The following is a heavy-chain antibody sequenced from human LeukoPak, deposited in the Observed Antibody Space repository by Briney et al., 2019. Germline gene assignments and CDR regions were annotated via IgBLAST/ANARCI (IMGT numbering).Heavy chain of an antibody. D-gene: IGHD3-3*01. CDR1: GFTFSSYW. CDR3: AREKAYGDFLSDLDY. J-gene: IGHJ4*02. V-gene: IGHV3-7*01. Sequence: SGGSLRLSCAASGFTFSSYWMTWVRQAPGKGLEWVANIKQDGREKYYVDSVKGRFTISRDNAKNSLYLQMNSLRAEDTAVYFCAREKAYGDFLSDLDYWGQGTLVTVSS. CDR2: IKQDGREK.